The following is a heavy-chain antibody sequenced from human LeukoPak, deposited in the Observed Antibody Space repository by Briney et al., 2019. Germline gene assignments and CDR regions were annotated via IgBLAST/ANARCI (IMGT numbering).Heavy chain of an antibody. J-gene: IGHJ4*02. Sequence: SETLSLTCTVSGDSIISGGYHWSWIRQHPGKGLEWIGHIYNSGSPFYNTSLKSRVTISVDTSKNQFSLKLSSVTAADTAVYFCARDHTGNGHFDYWGQGALVTVSS. CDR3: ARDHTGNGHFDY. CDR1: GDSIISGGYH. CDR2: IYNSGSP. D-gene: IGHD1-1*01. V-gene: IGHV4-31*03.